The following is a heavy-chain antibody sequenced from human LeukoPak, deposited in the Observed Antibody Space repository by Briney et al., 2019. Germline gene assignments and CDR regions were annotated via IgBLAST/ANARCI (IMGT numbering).Heavy chain of an antibody. CDR1: GFTFSSYA. CDR2: ISGSGGST. V-gene: IGHV3-23*01. J-gene: IGHJ4*02. Sequence: PGGSLRLSCAASGFTFSSYAMSWVRQAPGKGLEWVSAISGSGGSTYYADSVKGRFTISRDNSKNTLYLQMNSLGAEDTAVHYCAKGRYSGYALSYYFDYWGQGTLVTVSS. D-gene: IGHD5-12*01. CDR3: AKGRYSGYALSYYFDY.